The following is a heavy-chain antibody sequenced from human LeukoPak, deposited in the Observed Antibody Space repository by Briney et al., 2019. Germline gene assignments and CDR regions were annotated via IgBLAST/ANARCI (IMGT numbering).Heavy chain of an antibody. J-gene: IGHJ5*02. CDR2: IYHSGST. Sequence: SETLSLTCTVSGGSISSGDYYWSWIRQPPGKGLEWIGYIYHSGSTYYNPSLKSRVTISVDTSKNQFSLKLSSVTAADTAVYYCARGSAGYSGYENYWFDPWGQGTLVTVSS. V-gene: IGHV4-30-4*01. D-gene: IGHD5-12*01. CDR3: ARGSAGYSGYENYWFDP. CDR1: GGSISSGDYY.